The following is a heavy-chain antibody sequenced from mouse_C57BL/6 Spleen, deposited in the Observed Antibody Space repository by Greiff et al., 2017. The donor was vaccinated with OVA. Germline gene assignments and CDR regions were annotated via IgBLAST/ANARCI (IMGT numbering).Heavy chain of an antibody. CDR1: GYTFTNYW. Sequence: QVQLQQSGAELVRPGTSVKMSCKASGYTFTNYWIGWAKQRPGHGLEWIGDIYPGGGYTNYNEKFKGKATLTADKSSSTAYMQFSSLTSEDSAIYYCARSIYYGSSHWYFDVWGTGTTVTVSS. CDR2: IYPGGGYT. V-gene: IGHV1-63*01. D-gene: IGHD1-1*01. CDR3: ARSIYYGSSHWYFDV. J-gene: IGHJ1*03.